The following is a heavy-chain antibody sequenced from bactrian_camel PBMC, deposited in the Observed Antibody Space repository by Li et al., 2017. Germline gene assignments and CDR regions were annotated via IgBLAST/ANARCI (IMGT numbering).Heavy chain of an antibody. J-gene: IGHJ4*01. V-gene: IGHV3S40*01. D-gene: IGHD6*01. CDR3: AASDWVFKKCSGWYSTTYGYNF. Sequence: VQLVESGGGLVQPGGSLRLSCAASGFTFSIYDMTWVRQAPGKGLEWVSTINSAGGSTYYANSVKGRFTISRDNAKNTVYLQMNSLKAEDTAMYYCAASDWVFKKCSGWYSTTYGYNFWGQGTQVTVS. CDR1: GFTFSIYD. CDR2: INSAGGST.